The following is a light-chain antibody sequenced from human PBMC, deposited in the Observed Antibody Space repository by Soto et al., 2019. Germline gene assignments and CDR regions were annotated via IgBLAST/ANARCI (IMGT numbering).Light chain of an antibody. V-gene: IGLV2-14*01. CDR2: DVS. J-gene: IGLJ1*01. CDR3: SSYTSSSTYV. CDR1: STDIGRYNY. Sequence: QSALTQPASVSGSPGQSITISCTGTSTDIGRYNYVSWCQQHPGKAPKLMIYDVSNRPSGVSNRFSGSKSGNTASLTISGLQAEDEADYYCSSYTSSSTYVFGTGTKVTVL.